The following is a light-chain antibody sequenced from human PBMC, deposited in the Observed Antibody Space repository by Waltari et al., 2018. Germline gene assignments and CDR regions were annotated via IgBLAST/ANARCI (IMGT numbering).Light chain of an antibody. J-gene: IGKJ1*01. CDR2: WAS. CDR3: QKYYSTPRT. Sequence: DIVMTQSPDSLAVSLGERATINCKSSQSVLYSSHNKNYLAWYQQRPGQPPKLLIYWASTRESGVPDRFSGSGSGTDFTLTISSLQAEDVAVYYCQKYYSTPRTFGQGTKVEIE. V-gene: IGKV4-1*01. CDR1: QSVLYSSHNKNY.